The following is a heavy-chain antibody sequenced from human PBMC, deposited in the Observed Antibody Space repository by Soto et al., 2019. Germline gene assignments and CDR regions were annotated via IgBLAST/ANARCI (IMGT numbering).Heavy chain of an antibody. CDR2: IIPIFGTA. J-gene: IGHJ6*02. CDR3: ASEYYDSSGYYYYYYGMDV. Sequence: QVQLVQSGAEVKKPGSSVKVSCKASGGTFSSYAISWVRQAPGQGLEWMGGIIPIFGTANYAQKFQGRVTITADESTSTAYMERSSLRSEDTAVYYCASEYYDSSGYYYYYYGMDVWGQGTTVTVSS. V-gene: IGHV1-69*01. D-gene: IGHD3-22*01. CDR1: GGTFSSYA.